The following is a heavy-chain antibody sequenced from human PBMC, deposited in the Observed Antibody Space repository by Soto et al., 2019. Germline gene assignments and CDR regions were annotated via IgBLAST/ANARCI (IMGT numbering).Heavy chain of an antibody. CDR1: GFPFSDFG. CDR3: ARDECRDGYNYRFDY. V-gene: IGHV3-33*01. Sequence: PGGSLRLSCEASGFPFSDFGMHWVRQTPGKGLEWVGLIWPDGNNKYYPDSMKGRFTVSRDNSKNTLYLQMNSLRAEDTAVYYCARDECRDGYNYRFDYWGQGAVVTVSS. D-gene: IGHD5-12*01. CDR2: IWPDGNNK. J-gene: IGHJ4*02.